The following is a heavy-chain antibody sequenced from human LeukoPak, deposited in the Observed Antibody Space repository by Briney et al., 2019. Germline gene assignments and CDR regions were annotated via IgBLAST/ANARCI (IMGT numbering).Heavy chain of an antibody. D-gene: IGHD5-12*01. CDR1: GFTFNNYA. CDR3: ARAKVDIVATIVY. J-gene: IGHJ4*02. V-gene: IGHV3-33*01. Sequence: GGSLRLSCAASGFTFNNYAMHWVRQAPGKGREWVAVIWYDGSNKYYGDSVKGRFTISRDNSKNTLYLQMNGLRAEDTAVYYCARAKVDIVATIVYWGQGTLVTVSS. CDR2: IWYDGSNK.